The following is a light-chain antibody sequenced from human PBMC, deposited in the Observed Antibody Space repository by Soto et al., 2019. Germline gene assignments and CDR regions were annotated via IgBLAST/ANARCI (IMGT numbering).Light chain of an antibody. Sequence: QSALTQPASVSGSPGQSITISCTGTSSDVGAYNYVSWYQQHPGKAPKLMIYDVTNRPSGVSYRFSGSKSGNTASLTISGLQAEDEADYYCSSYTTSSTLVFGTGTQLTVL. CDR2: DVT. J-gene: IGLJ1*01. V-gene: IGLV2-14*01. CDR3: SSYTTSSTLV. CDR1: SSDVGAYNY.